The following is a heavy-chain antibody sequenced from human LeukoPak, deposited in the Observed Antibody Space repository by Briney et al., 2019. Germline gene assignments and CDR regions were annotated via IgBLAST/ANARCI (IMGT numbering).Heavy chain of an antibody. D-gene: IGHD6-13*01. Sequence: SQTLSLTCTVYGGSISSGSYYWSWIRQPAGKGLEWIGRIYTSGSTNYNPSLKSRVTISVDTSKNQFSLKLSSVTAADTAVYYCARDHYRKLAAAIWFDPWGQGTLVTVSS. CDR2: IYTSGST. CDR1: GGSISSGSYY. V-gene: IGHV4-61*02. CDR3: ARDHYRKLAAAIWFDP. J-gene: IGHJ5*02.